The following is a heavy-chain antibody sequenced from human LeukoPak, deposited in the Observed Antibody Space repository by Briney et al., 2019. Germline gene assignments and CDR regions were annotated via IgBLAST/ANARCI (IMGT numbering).Heavy chain of an antibody. CDR3: ASDGAVAGPYYFDY. V-gene: IGHV4-39*01. Sequence: SETLSLTCTVSGGSISSSSYYWGWIRQPPGRGLEGIGSIYYSGSTYYNPSLKSRVTISVATSKNQFSLKLSSVTAADTAVYYCASDGAVAGPYYFDYWGQGTLVTVSS. CDR1: GGSISSSSYY. J-gene: IGHJ4*02. CDR2: IYYSGST. D-gene: IGHD6-19*01.